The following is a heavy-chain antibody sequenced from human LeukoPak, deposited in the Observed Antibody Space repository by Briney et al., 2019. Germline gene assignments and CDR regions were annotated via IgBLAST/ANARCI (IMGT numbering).Heavy chain of an antibody. Sequence: PSETLSLTCSVSGGFNSRYYWSWVRQPLGKGLEWLGHIFYSGHSNYNASLTSRIRMSVDTSKAQFSLEPASVIAADTAVYYCARIDPLGFFDQWGPGILVTVSS. CDR2: IFYSGHS. D-gene: IGHD6-25*01. J-gene: IGHJ4*02. CDR1: GGFNSRYY. V-gene: IGHV4-59*12. CDR3: ARIDPLGFFDQ.